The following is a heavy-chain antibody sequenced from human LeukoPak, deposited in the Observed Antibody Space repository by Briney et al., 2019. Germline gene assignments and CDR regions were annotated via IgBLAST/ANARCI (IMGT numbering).Heavy chain of an antibody. CDR3: AIAGVFAYCGGDCCSGGRDY. D-gene: IGHD2-21*02. V-gene: IGHV3-74*01. Sequence: GGSLRLSCAASGFTFSNYWMHWVRQAPGKGLVWVSRIDSDGSSTSYADSVKGRFTISRDNSKNTLYLQMNSLRAEDTAVYYCAIAGVFAYCGGDCCSGGRDYWGQGALVTVSS. J-gene: IGHJ4*02. CDR1: GFTFSNYW. CDR2: IDSDGSST.